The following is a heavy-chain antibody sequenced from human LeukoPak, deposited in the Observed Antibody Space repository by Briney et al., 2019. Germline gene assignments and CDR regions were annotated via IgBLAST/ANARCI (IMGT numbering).Heavy chain of an antibody. V-gene: IGHV3-11*06. Sequence: GGSLRLSCAASAFTFSDYYMSWIRQAPGKGLEWVSYISSSSSYTNYADSVKGRLTISRDNAKNSLYLQMNSLRAEDTAAYYCARPRGGAYAGAFDIWGQGTMVTVSS. J-gene: IGHJ3*02. D-gene: IGHD1-26*01. CDR1: AFTFSDYY. CDR2: ISSSSSYT. CDR3: ARPRGGAYAGAFDI.